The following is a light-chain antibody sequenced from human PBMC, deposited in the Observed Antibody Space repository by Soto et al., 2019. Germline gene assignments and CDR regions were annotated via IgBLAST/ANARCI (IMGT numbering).Light chain of an antibody. V-gene: IGKV1-27*01. J-gene: IGKJ1*01. CDR2: VAS. CDR3: QKYNSGPWT. CDR1: QGISNY. Sequence: DIQMTQSPSSLSASVGDRVTINCRASQGISNYLAWYQQQPGKVPKLLIYVASTLQSGVPSRFSGSGSGTDFTLTISSLQPEDVATYYCQKYNSGPWTFGQGTKVEIK.